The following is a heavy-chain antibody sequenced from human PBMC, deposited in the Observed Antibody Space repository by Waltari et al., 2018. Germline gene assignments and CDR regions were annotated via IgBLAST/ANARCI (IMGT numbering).Heavy chain of an antibody. Sequence: EVRLVQSGAEVKKPGESLKISCKGSGDKFSTYWIGWVRQMPGKGLEWMGIIYVVDSETRYSPSFRGQVTMSADKSITTAYLQWSSLKASDTAMYYCARREHDYDYVGGSYRRVIDTFDIWGQGTRVTVSS. CDR1: GDKFSTYW. D-gene: IGHD3-16*02. J-gene: IGHJ3*02. CDR2: IYVVDSET. CDR3: ARREHDYDYVGGSYRRVIDTFDI. V-gene: IGHV5-51*03.